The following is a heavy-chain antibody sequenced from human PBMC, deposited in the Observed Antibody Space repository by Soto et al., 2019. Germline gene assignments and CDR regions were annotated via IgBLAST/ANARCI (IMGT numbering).Heavy chain of an antibody. CDR1: GFTFSSYA. CDR3: VKHPRGASIAAAGTHFDY. Sequence: HPGGSLRLSCSASGFTFSSYAMHWVRQAPGKGLEYVSAISSNGGSTYYADSVKGRFTISRDNSKNTLYLQMSSLRAEDTAVYYSVKHPRGASIAAAGTHFDYWGQGTLVTGSS. D-gene: IGHD6-13*01. V-gene: IGHV3-64D*08. J-gene: IGHJ4*02. CDR2: ISSNGGST.